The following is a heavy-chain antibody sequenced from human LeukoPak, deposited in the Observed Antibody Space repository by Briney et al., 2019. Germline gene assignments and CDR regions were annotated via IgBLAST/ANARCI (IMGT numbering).Heavy chain of an antibody. CDR2: IYYSGST. D-gene: IGHD1-26*01. CDR1: GGSISSSSYY. Sequence: TSETLSLTCTVSGGSISSSSYYWGWIRQPPGKGLEWIGSIYYSGSTYYNPSLKSRVTISVDTSKNQFSLKLSSVTAADTAVYYCARVLKVGATVFDYWGQGTLVTVSS. J-gene: IGHJ4*02. CDR3: ARVLKVGATVFDY. V-gene: IGHV4-39*07.